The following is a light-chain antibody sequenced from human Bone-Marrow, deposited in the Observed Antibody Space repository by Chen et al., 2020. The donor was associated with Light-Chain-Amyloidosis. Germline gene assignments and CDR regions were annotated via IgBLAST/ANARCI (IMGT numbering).Light chain of an antibody. CDR3: QSADSSGTYEVI. Sequence: YELTQPPSVSVSPGQTASITCSGDDLPTKYAYWYQQKPGQAPVLVIHRDTERPSGISERFSGSSSGTTATLTISGVQAEDEADYHCQSADSSGTYEVIFGGGTKLTVL. CDR1: DLPTKY. CDR2: RDT. V-gene: IGLV3-25*03. J-gene: IGLJ2*01.